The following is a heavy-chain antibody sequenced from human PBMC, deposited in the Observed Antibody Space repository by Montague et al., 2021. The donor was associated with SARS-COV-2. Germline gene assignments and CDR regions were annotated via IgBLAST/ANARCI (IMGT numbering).Heavy chain of an antibody. J-gene: IGHJ4*02. D-gene: IGHD6-19*01. V-gene: IGHV4-59*05. CDR1: GGSISSYY. CDR3: ARSWVQWLLWGYYFDY. Sequence: SETLSLTCTVSGGSISSYYWSWIRQPPGKGLEWIGSIYYSGSTDXXPSLKIRVTISVDTSKNQFSLTLSSVTAADTAVYYCARSWVQWLLWGYYFDYWGQGTLVTVSS. CDR2: IYYSGST.